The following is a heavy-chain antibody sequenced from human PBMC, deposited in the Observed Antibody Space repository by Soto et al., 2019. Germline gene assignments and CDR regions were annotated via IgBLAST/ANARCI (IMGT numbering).Heavy chain of an antibody. Sequence: GGSLRLSCAASGFAFSGSAMYWVRQASGKGPEWVGRIRSKGHNYATEYAASVKGRFTISRDDSKNTAYLQMNSLQTEDTAVYYCTRDLFSYDYSGILWFDPWGQGTLVTVSS. D-gene: IGHD3-16*01. CDR1: GFAFSGSA. V-gene: IGHV3-73*01. CDR2: IRSKGHNYAT. J-gene: IGHJ5*02. CDR3: TRDLFSYDYSGILWFDP.